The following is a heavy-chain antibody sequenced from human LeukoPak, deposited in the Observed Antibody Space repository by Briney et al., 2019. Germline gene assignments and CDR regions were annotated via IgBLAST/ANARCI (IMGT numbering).Heavy chain of an antibody. CDR3: ARGLLGRYCSGGSCYRRYYFDY. Sequence: SETLSLTCTVSGGSISSYYWSWIRQPPGKGLEWIGEINHSGSTNYNPSLKSRVTISVDTSKNQFSLKLSSVTAADTAVYYCARGLLGRYCSGGSCYRRYYFDYWGQGTLVTVSS. J-gene: IGHJ4*02. CDR2: INHSGST. D-gene: IGHD2-15*01. V-gene: IGHV4-34*01. CDR1: GGSISSYY.